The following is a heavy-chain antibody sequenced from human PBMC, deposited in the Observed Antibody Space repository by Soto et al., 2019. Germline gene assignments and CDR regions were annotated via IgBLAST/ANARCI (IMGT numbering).Heavy chain of an antibody. CDR1: GYIFTLYS. CDR2: INVDNGNT. J-gene: IGHJ4*02. D-gene: IGHD2-15*01. CDR3: VSDGYCSGGSCPISLYFDC. Sequence: ASVKVAWKASGYIFTLYSIHWGRQAPGQSPEWMGWINVDNGNTKYSQKFQGRVTIARDTSANTAYMELDSLQSEGTALYYCVSDGYCSGGSCPISLYFDCRRQRSQVTVSS. V-gene: IGHV1-3*01.